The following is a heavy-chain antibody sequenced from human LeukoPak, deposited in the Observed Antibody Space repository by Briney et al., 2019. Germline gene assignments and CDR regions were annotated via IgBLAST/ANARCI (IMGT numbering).Heavy chain of an antibody. CDR1: GYTFTGYY. V-gene: IGHV1-2*02. Sequence: ASVTVSCKASGYTFTGYYMHWVRQAPGQGLEWMGWINPNSGGTNYAQKFQGRVTMTRDTSISTAYMELSRLRSDDTAVYYCAREGKMATILNFDYWGQGTLVTVSS. CDR2: INPNSGGT. J-gene: IGHJ4*02. CDR3: AREGKMATILNFDY. D-gene: IGHD5-24*01.